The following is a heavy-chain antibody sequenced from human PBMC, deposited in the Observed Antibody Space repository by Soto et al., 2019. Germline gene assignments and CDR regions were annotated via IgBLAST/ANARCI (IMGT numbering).Heavy chain of an antibody. J-gene: IGHJ4*02. V-gene: IGHV1-8*01. CDR3: ARGLVDSGGNCFDS. D-gene: IGHD4-17*01. CDR2: MNQKSGNT. CDR1: AYSINSYD. Sequence: ASVKVSCKASAYSINSYDMNWVRQATGQGLEWMGWMNQKSGNTGFAEKFQGRVKMTWNTSTGTVYLEISSLRPEDTAVYYCARGLVDSGGNCFDSWGQGTQVTVSS.